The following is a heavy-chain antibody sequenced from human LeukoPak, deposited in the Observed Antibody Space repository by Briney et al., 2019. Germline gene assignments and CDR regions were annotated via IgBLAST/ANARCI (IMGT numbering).Heavy chain of an antibody. CDR1: GFTLSSYG. CDR3: AKDVYDCSGGSCPQYDYVMDV. D-gene: IGHD2-15*01. V-gene: IGHV3-30*02. J-gene: IGHJ6*02. Sequence: PGGSLRLSSTASGFTLSSYGMHWVRQAPGKGLEWVSFIRFDGSEKYYADSVRGRFTISRDNSKNTLSLQMNSLRAEDTALYYCAKDVYDCSGGSCPQYDYVMDVWGQGTTVTVSS. CDR2: IRFDGSEK.